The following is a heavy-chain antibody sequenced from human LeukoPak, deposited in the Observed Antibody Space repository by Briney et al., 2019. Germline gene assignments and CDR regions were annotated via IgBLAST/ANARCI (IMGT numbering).Heavy chain of an antibody. CDR2: IYYSGST. CDR3: ARQWSYGTPYYFDS. CDR1: GGSISSGGYY. Sequence: SETLSLTCTVSGGSISSGGYYWSWIRQHPGKGLEWIGYIYYSGSTYYNPSLKSRVTISVDTSKNQFSLKLSSVTAADTAVYYCARQWSYGTPYYFDSWGQGTLVTVSS. D-gene: IGHD4/OR15-4a*01. V-gene: IGHV4-31*03. J-gene: IGHJ4*02.